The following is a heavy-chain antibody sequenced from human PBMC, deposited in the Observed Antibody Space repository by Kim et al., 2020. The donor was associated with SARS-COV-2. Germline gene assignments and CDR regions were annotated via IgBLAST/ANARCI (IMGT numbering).Heavy chain of an antibody. CDR3: ARDLYDFWSGYLL. CDR2: IKQDGSEK. D-gene: IGHD3-3*01. Sequence: GGSLRLSCAASGFTFSSYWMSWVRQAPGKGLEWVANIKQDGSEKYYVDSVKGRFTISRDNAKNSLYLQMNSLRAEDTAVYYCARDLYDFWSGYLLWGQGTLVTVSS. V-gene: IGHV3-7*01. J-gene: IGHJ4*02. CDR1: GFTFSSYW.